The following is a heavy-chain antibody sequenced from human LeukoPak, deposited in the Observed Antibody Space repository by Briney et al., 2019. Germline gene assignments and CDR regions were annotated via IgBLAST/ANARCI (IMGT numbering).Heavy chain of an antibody. CDR3: ARQKGRTYYDILTGYYPLQFDY. Sequence: SETLSLTCTVSGGSISSYYWSWLRQPPGKGLEWIGCIYYSGSTNYNPSLKSRVTISVDTSKNQFSLKLSSVTAADTAVYYCARQKGRTYYDILTGYYPLQFDYWGQGTLVTVSS. V-gene: IGHV4-59*08. D-gene: IGHD3-9*01. J-gene: IGHJ4*02. CDR2: IYYSGST. CDR1: GGSISSYY.